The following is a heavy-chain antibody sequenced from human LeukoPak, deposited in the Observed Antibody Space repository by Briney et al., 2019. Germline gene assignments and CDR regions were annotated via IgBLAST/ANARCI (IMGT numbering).Heavy chain of an antibody. CDR1: GGTFSSYA. V-gene: IGHV1-69*05. CDR3: ARDRDYGGNSPWFDP. Sequence: SVKVSCKASGGTFSSYAISWVRQAPGHGLEWMGGIIPIFGTANYAQKFQGRVTITTDESTSTAYMELSSLRSEDTAVYYCARDRDYGGNSPWFDPWGQGTLVTVSS. CDR2: IIPIFGTA. D-gene: IGHD4-23*01. J-gene: IGHJ5*02.